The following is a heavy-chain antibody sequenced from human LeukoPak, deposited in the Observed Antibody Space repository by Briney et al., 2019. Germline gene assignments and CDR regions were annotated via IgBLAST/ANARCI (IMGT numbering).Heavy chain of an antibody. D-gene: IGHD1-26*01. CDR1: GFTFSSYT. CDR3: AKGGKWDVTPFDY. CDR2: ISDSSGYI. V-gene: IGHV3-23*01. J-gene: IGHJ4*02. Sequence: GGSLRLSCAASGFTFSSYTMNWVRQAPGKGLEWVSSISDSSGYIYYADSVKGRFTISRDNSKNTLYLQVNSLRAEDTAVYYCAKGGKWDVTPFDYWGQGTLVTVSS.